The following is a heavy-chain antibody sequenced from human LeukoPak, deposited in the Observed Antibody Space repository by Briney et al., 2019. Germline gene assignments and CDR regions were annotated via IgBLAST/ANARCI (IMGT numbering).Heavy chain of an antibody. CDR2: INHSGST. Sequence: SETLSLTCAVYGGSFSGYYWSWIRQPPGKGVEWIGEINHSGSTNYNPSLKSRVTISVDTSKNQFSLKLNSVTAADTAVYYCARSTYYYDSSGYFVGYFQHWGQGTLVTVSS. D-gene: IGHD3-22*01. CDR1: GGSFSGYY. J-gene: IGHJ1*01. V-gene: IGHV4-34*01. CDR3: ARSTYYYDSSGYFVGYFQH.